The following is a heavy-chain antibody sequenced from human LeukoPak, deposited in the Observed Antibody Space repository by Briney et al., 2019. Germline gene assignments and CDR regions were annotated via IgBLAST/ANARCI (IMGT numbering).Heavy chain of an antibody. D-gene: IGHD1-14*01. CDR1: GFTFSSYS. V-gene: IGHV3-23*01. Sequence: QPGGSLRLSCADSGFTFSSYSMNWVRQAPGRGLEWVSSVSSSGTNTYYADSVKGRFTISRDNSKDTLYLQMNSLRAEDTAVYYCAKDRFGYNNSPGEIDYWGQGTLVTVSS. J-gene: IGHJ4*02. CDR2: VSSSGTNT. CDR3: AKDRFGYNNSPGEIDY.